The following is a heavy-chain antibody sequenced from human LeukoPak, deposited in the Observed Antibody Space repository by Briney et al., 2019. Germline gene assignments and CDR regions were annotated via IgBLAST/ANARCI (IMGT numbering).Heavy chain of an antibody. Sequence: SETLSLTCTVSGGSISSYYWSWIRQPPGKGLEWIGYIYYSGSTNYNPSLKSRVTISVDTSKNQFSLKLSSVTAAVTAVYYCARVGARDYFDYWGQGTLVTVSS. V-gene: IGHV4-59*01. CDR2: IYYSGST. J-gene: IGHJ4*02. CDR1: GGSISSYY. CDR3: ARVGARDYFDY. D-gene: IGHD3-10*01.